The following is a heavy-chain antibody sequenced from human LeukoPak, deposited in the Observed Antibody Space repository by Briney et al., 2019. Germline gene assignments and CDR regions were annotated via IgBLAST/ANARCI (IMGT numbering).Heavy chain of an antibody. V-gene: IGHV3-11*04. CDR3: ARDCGGGSCYGPYDTFDI. Sequence: LSLTCTVSGGSISSFYWSWIRQPPGKGLEWVSYISSSGSTIYYADSVKGRFTISRDNAKNSLYLQMNSLRAEDTAVYYCARDCGGGSCYGPYDTFDIWGQGTMVTVSS. D-gene: IGHD2-15*01. J-gene: IGHJ3*02. CDR2: ISSSGSTI. CDR1: GGSISSFY.